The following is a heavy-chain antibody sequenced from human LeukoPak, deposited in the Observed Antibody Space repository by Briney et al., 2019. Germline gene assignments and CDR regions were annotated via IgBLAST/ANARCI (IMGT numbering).Heavy chain of an antibody. D-gene: IGHD4-17*01. V-gene: IGHV1-46*01. CDR2: INPSGGST. CDR1: EYTLTDLS. J-gene: IGHJ4*02. CDR3: ARVRTTVTTSLDY. Sequence: ASVSLSCKVSEYTLTDLSMHLERHAPGQGLEWKGIINPSGGSTSYAQKFQGRVTMTSDTSTSTVYMELSSLRSEDTAVYYCARVRTTVTTSLDYWGQGTLVTVSS.